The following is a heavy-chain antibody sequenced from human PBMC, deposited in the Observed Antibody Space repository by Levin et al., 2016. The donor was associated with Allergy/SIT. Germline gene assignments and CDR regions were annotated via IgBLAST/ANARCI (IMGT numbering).Heavy chain of an antibody. CDR2: IYYSGST. V-gene: IGHV4-39*01. D-gene: IGHD6-19*01. J-gene: IGHJ6*03. Sequence: WIRQPPGKGLEWIGSIYYSGSTYYNPSLKSRVTISVDTSKNQFSLKLSSVTAADTAVYYCAGTESSGWYAPYYYYYMDVWGKGTTVTVSS. CDR3: AGTESSGWYAPYYYYYMDV.